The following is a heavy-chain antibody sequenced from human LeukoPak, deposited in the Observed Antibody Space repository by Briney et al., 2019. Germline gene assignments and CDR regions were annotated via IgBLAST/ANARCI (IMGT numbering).Heavy chain of an antibody. J-gene: IGHJ4*02. CDR1: GFTFSSYA. CDR2: ITGDGGRT. D-gene: IGHD4-23*01. V-gene: IGHV3-64D*06. CDR3: ARVTVAKVFDY. Sequence: PGGSLRLSCSASGFTFSSYAMHWVRQAPGKGLECVSAITGDGGRTYYADSVKGRFTISRDNSKNTLYLQMSSLRVEDTAVYYCARVTVAKVFDYWGQGTLVTVSS.